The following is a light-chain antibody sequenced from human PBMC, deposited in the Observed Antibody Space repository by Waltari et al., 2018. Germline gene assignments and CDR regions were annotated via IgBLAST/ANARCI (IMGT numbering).Light chain of an antibody. CDR1: QSIRSW. V-gene: IGKV1-5*01. J-gene: IGKJ4*01. Sequence: DIQMTQSPSTLSASVADRVTITCRASQSIRSWLAWYQQKPGKAPKVLIYDASTLESGVASRFSGSGSGTEFTLTISSLQPEDFATYYCQQAYSFPLTFGGGTKVEIK. CDR3: QQAYSFPLT. CDR2: DAS.